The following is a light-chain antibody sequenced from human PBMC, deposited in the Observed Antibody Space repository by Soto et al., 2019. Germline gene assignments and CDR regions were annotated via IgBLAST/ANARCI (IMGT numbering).Light chain of an antibody. CDR2: DVT. CDR1: SSDVGGYNY. CDR3: SSYPSSSPPYV. Sequence: QSVLTQPASVSGSPGQSITISCTGTSSDVGGYNYVSWYQQHPVKAPKLMIYDVTNRPSGVSDRFSGSKSGNTASLTISGPQAEDEADYYCSSYPSSSPPYVFGTGTKVTAL. V-gene: IGLV2-14*01. J-gene: IGLJ1*01.